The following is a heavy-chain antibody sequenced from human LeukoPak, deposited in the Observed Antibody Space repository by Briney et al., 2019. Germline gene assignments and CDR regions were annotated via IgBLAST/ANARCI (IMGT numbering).Heavy chain of an antibody. V-gene: IGHV4-39*01. Sequence: SETLSLTRTVSGGSISSSSYYWGWIRQPPGKGLEWIGSIYYSGSAYYNPSLKSRVTISVDTSKNQFSLKLSSVTAADTAVYYCATALYYYDSSGYYSLDAFDIWGQGTMVTVSS. J-gene: IGHJ3*02. D-gene: IGHD3-22*01. CDR1: GGSISSSSYY. CDR3: ATALYYYDSSGYYSLDAFDI. CDR2: IYYSGSA.